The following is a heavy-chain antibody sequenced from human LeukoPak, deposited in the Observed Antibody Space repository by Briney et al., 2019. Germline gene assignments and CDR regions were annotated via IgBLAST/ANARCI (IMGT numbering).Heavy chain of an antibody. Sequence: SETLSLTCTVSGYSISIGYFWGWIRQPPGKGLEWIGSISHSGRTYYNPSLKSRVTISVDTSKNQFSLKVSSVTAADTAVYYCARVVADYYYYYMDVWGKGTTVTVSS. D-gene: IGHD2-21*01. J-gene: IGHJ6*03. CDR2: ISHSGRT. V-gene: IGHV4-38-2*02. CDR1: GYSISIGYF. CDR3: ARVVADYYYYYMDV.